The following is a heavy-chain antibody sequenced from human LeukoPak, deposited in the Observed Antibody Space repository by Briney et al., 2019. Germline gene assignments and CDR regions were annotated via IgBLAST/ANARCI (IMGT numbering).Heavy chain of an antibody. V-gene: IGHV1-69*04. CDR2: IIPILGIA. CDR3: ARELELRGTNYYYYYGMDV. J-gene: IGHJ6*02. Sequence: SVKVSCKASGGTFSSYAISWVRQAPGQGLEWIGRIIPILGIANYAQKFQGRVTITADKSTSTAYMELSSLRSEDTAVYYCARELELRGTNYYYYYGMDVWGQGTTVTVSS. D-gene: IGHD1-7*01. CDR1: GGTFSSYA.